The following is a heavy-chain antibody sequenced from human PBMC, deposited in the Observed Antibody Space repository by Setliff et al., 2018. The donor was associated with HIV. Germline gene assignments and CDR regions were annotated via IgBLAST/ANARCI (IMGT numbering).Heavy chain of an antibody. Sequence: GESLKISCKASGYTFTNSWIGWVRQMPGKGLEWIGVIYPGDYVTRYGPSFQGQVSISADVSITTAYLQWSSLKASDTAMYYCTRRRRAPGTEDLEAYWGQGTLVTVSS. CDR2: IYPGDYVT. V-gene: IGHV5-51*01. D-gene: IGHD1-26*01. CDR3: TRRRRAPGTEDLEAY. J-gene: IGHJ4*02. CDR1: GYTFTNSW.